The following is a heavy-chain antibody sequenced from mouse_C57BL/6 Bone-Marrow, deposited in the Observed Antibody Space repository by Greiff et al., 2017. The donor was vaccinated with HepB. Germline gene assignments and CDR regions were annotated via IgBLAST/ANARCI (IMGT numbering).Heavy chain of an antibody. Sequence: QVQLQQSGPELVKPGPSVKLSCKASGYTFTNYDINWMKQRPVQGLEWIGWIYPRDGTSKYNEKFKGKATLTVDTSSSTTYMEFHSLTSEDSAVYFCARGGTAQALFAYWGQGTLVTVSA. D-gene: IGHD3-2*02. CDR3: ARGGTAQALFAY. CDR2: IYPRDGTS. J-gene: IGHJ3*01. V-gene: IGHV1-85*01. CDR1: GYTFTNYD.